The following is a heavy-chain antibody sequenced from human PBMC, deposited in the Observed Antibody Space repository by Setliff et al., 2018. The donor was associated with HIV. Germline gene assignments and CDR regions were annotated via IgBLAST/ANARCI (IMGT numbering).Heavy chain of an antibody. CDR3: SRGYITLDRGVSDYMDV. V-gene: IGHV4-4*07. CDR1: GGSISRYY. CDR2: IYGSGDT. J-gene: IGHJ6*03. D-gene: IGHD3-10*01. Sequence: PSETLSLTCTVSGGSISRYYWNWIRQPAGKGLEWIGRIYGSGDTNYNPSLKSRVTMSIDTSNNRFPLRLTSVTAADTAVYYCSRGYITLDRGVSDYMDVWGKGTTVTVSS.